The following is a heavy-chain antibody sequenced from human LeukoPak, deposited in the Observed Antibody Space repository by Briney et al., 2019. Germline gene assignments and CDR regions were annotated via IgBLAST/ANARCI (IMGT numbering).Heavy chain of an antibody. J-gene: IGHJ3*02. D-gene: IGHD3-10*01. Sequence: ASVKVSCTASGYTFTAYSMRWVRQAPGQGLEWMGWINPNSGGTNYAEKVQGRVTMTRDTSITTPYMRLSRLRAGDAAVYYGARDLDYYGSGSFFNIWGQGTMVTVSS. V-gene: IGHV1-2*02. CDR2: INPNSGGT. CDR1: GYTFTAYS. CDR3: ARDLDYYGSGSFFNI.